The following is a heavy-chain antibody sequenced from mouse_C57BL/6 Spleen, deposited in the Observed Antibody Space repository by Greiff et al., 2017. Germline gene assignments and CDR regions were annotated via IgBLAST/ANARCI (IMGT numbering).Heavy chain of an antibody. J-gene: IGHJ3*01. CDR1: GYTFTSYW. V-gene: IGHV1-69*01. CDR2: IDPSDSYT. D-gene: IGHD3-2*02. Sequence: QVQLQQPGAELVMPGASVKLSCKASGYTFTSYWMHWVKQRPGQGLEWIGEIDPSDSYTNYNQKFKGKSTLTVDKSSSTAYMQLSSLTSEDSAVYYCARGSSGSWFADWGQGTLVTVSA. CDR3: ARGSSGSWFAD.